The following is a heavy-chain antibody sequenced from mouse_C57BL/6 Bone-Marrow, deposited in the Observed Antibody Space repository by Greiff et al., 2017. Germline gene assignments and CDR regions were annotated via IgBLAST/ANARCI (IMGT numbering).Heavy chain of an antibody. Sequence: QVQLQQSGAELVRPGTSVKLSCKASGYTFTSYWMHWVKQRPGQGLEWIGVIDPSDSYTNYNQKFKGKATLTVDTSSSTAYMQLSSLTAEDSAVYYCARWYYGPHLYFDVWGTGTTVTVSS. CDR2: IDPSDSYT. CDR3: ARWYYGPHLYFDV. CDR1: GYTFTSYW. D-gene: IGHD1-1*01. J-gene: IGHJ1*03. V-gene: IGHV1-59*01.